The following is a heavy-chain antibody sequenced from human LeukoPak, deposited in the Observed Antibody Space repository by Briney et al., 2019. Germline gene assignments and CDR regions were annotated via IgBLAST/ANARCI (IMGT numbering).Heavy chain of an antibody. J-gene: IGHJ4*02. Sequence: ASVKVSCKASGYTFIDYTIHWVRQAPGQGLEWMGWINTNTGNPTYAQGFTGRFVFSLDTSVSTAYLQISSLKAEDTAVYYCARGLRPDFWSGYYDYWGQGTLVTVSS. CDR3: ARGLRPDFWSGYYDY. V-gene: IGHV7-4-1*02. D-gene: IGHD3-3*01. CDR1: GYTFIDYT. CDR2: INTNTGNP.